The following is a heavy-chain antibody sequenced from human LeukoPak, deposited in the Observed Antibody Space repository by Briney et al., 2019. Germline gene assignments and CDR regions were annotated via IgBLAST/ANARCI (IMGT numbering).Heavy chain of an antibody. CDR2: IYYSGST. J-gene: IGHJ5*02. Sequence: SETLSLTCTVSGDSISSYYWSWIRQPPGKGLEWIGYIYYSGSTNYNPSLKSRVTISVDTSKNQFSLKLSSVTAADTAVYYCARDWSYYDILTGNHGGWFDPWGQGTLVTVSS. CDR1: GDSISSYY. CDR3: ARDWSYYDILTGNHGGWFDP. D-gene: IGHD3-9*01. V-gene: IGHV4-59*01.